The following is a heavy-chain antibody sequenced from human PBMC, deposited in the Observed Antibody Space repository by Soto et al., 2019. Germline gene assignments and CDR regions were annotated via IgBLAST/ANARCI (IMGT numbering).Heavy chain of an antibody. CDR1: GYTLTELS. Sequence: ASVKVSCKVSGYTLTELSMHWVRQAPGKGLEWMGGFDPGDGETIYAQKFQGRVTMTEDTSTDTAYMELSSLRSEDTAVYYCATESSIAAPVVAFDIWGQGTMVTVSS. V-gene: IGHV1-24*01. D-gene: IGHD6-6*01. CDR2: FDPGDGET. CDR3: ATESSIAAPVVAFDI. J-gene: IGHJ3*02.